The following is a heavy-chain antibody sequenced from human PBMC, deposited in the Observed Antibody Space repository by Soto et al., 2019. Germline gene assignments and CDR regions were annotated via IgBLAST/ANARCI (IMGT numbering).Heavy chain of an antibody. CDR2: IYYSGST. V-gene: IGHV4-39*01. CDR3: ARRYSDSSGMLDY. Sequence: QLQLQESGPGLVKPSETLSLTCTVSGGSISSSSYYWGWIRQPPGKGLEWIGSIYYSGSTYYNPSLKSRVTISVDTSKNQFSLKLSSVTAADTAVYYCARRYSDSSGMLDYWGQGTLVTVSS. J-gene: IGHJ4*02. D-gene: IGHD3-22*01. CDR1: GGSISSSSYY.